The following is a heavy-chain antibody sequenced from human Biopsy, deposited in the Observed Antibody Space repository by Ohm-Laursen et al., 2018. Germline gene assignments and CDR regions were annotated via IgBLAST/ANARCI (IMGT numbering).Heavy chain of an antibody. CDR2: IFYSANT. CDR1: RVSINGGRYY. V-gene: IGHV4-31*03. CDR3: ARLGSGDYFPTFFDF. D-gene: IGHD5-12*01. J-gene: IGHJ4*02. Sequence: SQTLSLTCSASRVSINGGRYYWNWIRHPPGKGLEWIGNIFYSANTYYNPSLKSRVTISVDPSKNQFSLKLSSVTAADTAVYYCARLGSGDYFPTFFDFWGQGALVTVSS.